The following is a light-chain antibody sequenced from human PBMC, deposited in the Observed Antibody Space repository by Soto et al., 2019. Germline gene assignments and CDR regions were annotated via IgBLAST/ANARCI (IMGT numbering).Light chain of an antibody. J-gene: IGKJ4*01. Sequence: DIQMTQSPSSLSASVGDTVTITCRASHPITNFLNWYQKKPGEVPKLLLFAASSLESGVPSRFSGTGSGTDFALAIKSLQPDDLATYYCQQSYTSPQLSFGGGTRVDFK. CDR1: HPITNF. CDR2: AAS. CDR3: QQSYTSPQLS. V-gene: IGKV1-39*01.